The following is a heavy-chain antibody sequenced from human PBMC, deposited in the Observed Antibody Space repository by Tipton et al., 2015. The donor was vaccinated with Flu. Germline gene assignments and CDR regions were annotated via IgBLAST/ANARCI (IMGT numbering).Heavy chain of an antibody. CDR2: IYPSGTT. J-gene: IGHJ4*02. D-gene: IGHD5-12*01. CDR1: SGSIGSTNYF. V-gene: IGHV4-39*01. CDR3: AGRGYSGHDNVY. Sequence: TLSLTCTVSSGSIGSTNYFCAWIRQPPGKRLELIGSIYPSGTTYYNPSLKSRVTISADTSKSQFSLMLRSVTAADTAVYYCAGRGYSGHDNVYWGQGILVTVSS.